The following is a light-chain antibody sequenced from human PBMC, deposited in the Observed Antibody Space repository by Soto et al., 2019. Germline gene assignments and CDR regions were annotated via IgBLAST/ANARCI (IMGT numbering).Light chain of an antibody. CDR3: QSYDSSLSGYV. J-gene: IGLJ1*01. CDR2: GNS. V-gene: IGLV1-40*01. CDR1: SSNVGAGYH. Sequence: QSVLTQPPSVSGAPGQRVTISCTGSSSNVGAGYHVHWYQQLPGTAPKLLIYGNSNRPSGVPDRFSGSKSSTSASLAITGLQAEDEADYYCQSYDSSLSGYVFGTGTKLTVL.